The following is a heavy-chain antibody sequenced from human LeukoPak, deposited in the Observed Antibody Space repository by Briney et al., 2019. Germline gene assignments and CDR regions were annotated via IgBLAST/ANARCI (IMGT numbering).Heavy chain of an antibody. CDR3: ARGYYYGSGSYYRKPFGY. V-gene: IGHV5-51*01. CDR1: GYSFTSYW. Sequence: GESLKISCKGSGYSFTSYWIGWVRQMPGKGLEWMGSIYPGDSDTRYSPSFQGQVTISADKSISTAYLQWSSLKASDTAMYYCARGYYYGSGSYYRKPFGYWGQGTLVTVSS. J-gene: IGHJ4*02. D-gene: IGHD3-10*01. CDR2: IYPGDSDT.